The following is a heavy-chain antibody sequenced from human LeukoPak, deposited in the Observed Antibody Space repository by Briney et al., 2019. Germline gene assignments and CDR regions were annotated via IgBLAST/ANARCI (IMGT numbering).Heavy chain of an antibody. CDR3: ARVSGWYGMDV. D-gene: IGHD6-19*01. V-gene: IGHV3-48*03. CDR2: ISSSGSTI. CDR1: GFTFSSYE. J-gene: IGHJ6*02. Sequence: GGSLRLSCAASGFTFSSYEMNWVRQAQGKGLEWVSYISSSGSTIYYADSVKGRFTISRDNAKNSLYLQMNSLRAEDTAVYYCARVSGWYGMDVWGQGTTVTVSS.